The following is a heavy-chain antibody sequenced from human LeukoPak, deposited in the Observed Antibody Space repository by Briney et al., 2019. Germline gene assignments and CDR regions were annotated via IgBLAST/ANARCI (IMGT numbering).Heavy chain of an antibody. J-gene: IGHJ3*02. D-gene: IGHD5-18*01. CDR3: ARGYSYAGPVGAFDI. V-gene: IGHV4-30-4*02. CDR2: IYYSGST. Sequence: PSETLSLTCTVSGASISSGDYYWSWIRQPPGKGLEWIGYIYYSGSTYYNPSLKSRVTISVDTSKNQFSLKLSSVTAADTAVYYCARGYSYAGPVGAFDIWGQGTMVTVSS. CDR1: GASISSGDYY.